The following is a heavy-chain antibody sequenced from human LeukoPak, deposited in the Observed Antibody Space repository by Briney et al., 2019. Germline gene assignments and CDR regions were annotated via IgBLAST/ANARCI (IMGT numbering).Heavy chain of an antibody. V-gene: IGHV3-33*01. D-gene: IGHD6-19*01. CDR3: ARGQSPSYDDMDV. CDR2: IWSDGSSK. Sequence: PGRSLRLSCAASGFTFSSYGMHWVRQAPGKGLEWVAVIWSDGSSKHYGDSVKGRFTISRDNSKNTLYLQMNSLRAEDTAVYHCARGQSPSYDDMDVWGQGTTVTLSS. CDR1: GFTFSSYG. J-gene: IGHJ6*02.